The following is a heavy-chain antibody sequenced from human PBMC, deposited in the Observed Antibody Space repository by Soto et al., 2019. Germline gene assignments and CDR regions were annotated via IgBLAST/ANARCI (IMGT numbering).Heavy chain of an antibody. D-gene: IGHD3-22*01. J-gene: IGHJ4*02. CDR1: GGSISSGDYY. CDR3: ARGGYYYDISGPIDY. Sequence: SEPLSLTCTVSGGSISSGDYYWSWIRQPPGKGLEWIGYTYNSGSTHYNPSLKSRITISVDTSNNQFSLKLSSVTAADTAVYFCARGGYYYDISGPIDYWGQGTLVTVSS. V-gene: IGHV4-30-4*01. CDR2: TYNSGST.